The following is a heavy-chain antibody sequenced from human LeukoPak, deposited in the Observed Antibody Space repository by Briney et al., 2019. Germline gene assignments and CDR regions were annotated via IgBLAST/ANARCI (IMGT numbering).Heavy chain of an antibody. D-gene: IGHD2-8*01. CDR1: GYTFTSYY. CDR3: ARVPRVRGSAWWFDP. CDR2: INPSGGST. Sequence: GASVKVSCKASGYTFTSYYMHWVRQAPGQGLEWMGIINPSGGSTSYAQKFQGRVTMTRDTSTSTVYMELSSLRSEDTAVYYCARVPRVRGSAWWFDPWGQGTLVTVSS. J-gene: IGHJ5*02. V-gene: IGHV1-46*01.